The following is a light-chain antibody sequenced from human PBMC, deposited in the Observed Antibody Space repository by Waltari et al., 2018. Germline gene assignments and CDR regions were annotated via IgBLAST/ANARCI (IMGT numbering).Light chain of an antibody. J-gene: IGLJ3*02. V-gene: IGLV2-14*01. CDR2: DVS. Sequence: QSALTQPASVSGSPGQSITISCTGTSSDVGGYNYVSWYQQHPGKVPKLLIFDVSDRPSGVSNRFSGSKSGNTASLTISGLQAEDESHYYCCSFPSRSTWVFGGGTKLTVL. CDR1: SSDVGGYNY. CDR3: CSFPSRSTWV.